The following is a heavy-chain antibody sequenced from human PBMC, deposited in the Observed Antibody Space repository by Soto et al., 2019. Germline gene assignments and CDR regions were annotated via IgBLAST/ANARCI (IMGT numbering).Heavy chain of an antibody. J-gene: IGHJ6*03. D-gene: IGHD5-18*01. CDR1: GYTFTSYA. Sequence: ASVKVSCKASGYTFTSYAMHWVRQAPGQRLEWMGWINAGNGNTKYSQKFQGRVTITRDTSASTAYMELSSLRSEDTAVYYCARGLVDTAMGYYYYYYMDVWGKGTTVTVSS. CDR3: ARGLVDTAMGYYYYYYMDV. CDR2: INAGNGNT. V-gene: IGHV1-3*01.